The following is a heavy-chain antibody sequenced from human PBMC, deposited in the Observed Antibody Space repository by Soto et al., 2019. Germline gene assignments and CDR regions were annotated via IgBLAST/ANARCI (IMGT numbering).Heavy chain of an antibody. CDR2: IDESGTNT. V-gene: IGHV3-23*01. Sequence: GGSLRLSCAASGFTFSNYALSWVRQAPGKGLEWVSGIDESGTNTYYADSVKGRFTISRDNSRNTLYLETNSLRAEDTAVYQCAKESLGRHFDFEYWGQGTLVTVSS. CDR3: AKESLGRHFDFEY. CDR1: GFTFSNYA. J-gene: IGHJ4*02. D-gene: IGHD3-10*01.